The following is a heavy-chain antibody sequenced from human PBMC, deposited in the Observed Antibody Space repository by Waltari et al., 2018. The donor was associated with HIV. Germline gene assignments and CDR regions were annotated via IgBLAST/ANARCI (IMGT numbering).Heavy chain of an antibody. CDR1: GFIFNTFG. J-gene: IGHJ6*02. Sequence: QVQLVESGGGVVQPGRSLRLSCAASGFIFNTFGMHCVRQAPGKGLEWVAVISFDGTNKYYADSVKGRFTVARDKSKNTLFLQMNSLRAEDTALYYCAKDSAGATSYYYYVMDVWGQGTTVTVSS. D-gene: IGHD1-1*01. CDR2: ISFDGTNK. CDR3: AKDSAGATSYYYYVMDV. V-gene: IGHV3-30*18.